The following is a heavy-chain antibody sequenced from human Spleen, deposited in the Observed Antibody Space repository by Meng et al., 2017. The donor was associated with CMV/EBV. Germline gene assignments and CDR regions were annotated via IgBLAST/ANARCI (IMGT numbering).Heavy chain of an antibody. J-gene: IGHJ6*02. CDR1: GYTFTSYG. D-gene: IGHD6-19*01. V-gene: IGHV1-18*01. Sequence: ASVKVSCKASGYTFTSYGISWVRQAPGQGLEWMGWISAYNGNTNYAQKLQGRVTTTTDTSTSTAYMELRSLRSDDTAVYYCARDAHSSGWVIGSLASDYYYYGMDVWGQGTTVTVSS. CDR2: ISAYNGNT. CDR3: ARDAHSSGWVIGSLASDYYYYGMDV.